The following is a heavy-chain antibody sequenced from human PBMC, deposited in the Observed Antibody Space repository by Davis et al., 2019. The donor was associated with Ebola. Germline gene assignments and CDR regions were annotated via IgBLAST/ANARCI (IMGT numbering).Heavy chain of an antibody. CDR1: GFTFSSYA. J-gene: IGHJ4*02. CDR2: ISASGGRT. CDR3: AKDRLSSSSSGSSDY. V-gene: IGHV3-23*01. Sequence: GESLKISCAASGFTFSSYAMSWVRQAPGKGLEWVSVISASGGRTYYAESVKGRFTISRDNSKNTLYLQMNSLRAEDTAVYYCAKDRLSSSSSGSSDYWGQGTLVTVSS. D-gene: IGHD6-6*01.